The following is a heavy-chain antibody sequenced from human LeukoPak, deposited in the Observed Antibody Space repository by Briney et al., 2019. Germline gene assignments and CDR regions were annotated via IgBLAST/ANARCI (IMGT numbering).Heavy chain of an antibody. V-gene: IGHV1-18*01. CDR1: GYTFTSYG. Sequence: ASVKVSCKASGYTFTSYGISWVRQAPGQGLEWMGWICAYNGNTNYAQKLQGRVTMTTDTSTSTAYMELRSLRSDDTAVYYCARDSPYDILTGYYTDWGQGTLVTVSS. J-gene: IGHJ4*02. CDR2: ICAYNGNT. D-gene: IGHD3-9*01. CDR3: ARDSPYDILTGYYTD.